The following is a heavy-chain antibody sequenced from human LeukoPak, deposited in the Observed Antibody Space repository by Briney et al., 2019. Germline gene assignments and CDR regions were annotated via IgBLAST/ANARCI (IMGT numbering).Heavy chain of an antibody. Sequence: PGGSLRLSCAASGFTFTSYNMNWVRQAPGKGLEWVSSITSSSSYIYYADSVKGRFTISRDNAKNSLYLQMDSLRVEDTAVYYCARVEASGYDYGAFDYWGQGTLVTVSS. CDR1: GFTFTSYN. CDR3: ARVEASGYDYGAFDY. J-gene: IGHJ4*02. D-gene: IGHD5-12*01. CDR2: ITSSSSYI. V-gene: IGHV3-21*06.